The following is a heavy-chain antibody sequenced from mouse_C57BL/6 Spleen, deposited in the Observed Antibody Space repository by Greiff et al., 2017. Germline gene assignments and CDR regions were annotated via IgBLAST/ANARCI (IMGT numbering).Heavy chain of an antibody. Sequence: EVQLQQSGPELVKPGASVKISCKASGYTFTDYYMNWVKQSHGKSLEWIGDINPNNGGTSYNQKFKGKATLTVDKSSSTAYMELRSLTSEDSAVYYCARAYDGFNFDYWGQGTTRTVSS. CDR1: GYTFTDYY. CDR3: ARAYDGFNFDY. CDR2: INPNNGGT. J-gene: IGHJ2*01. D-gene: IGHD2-3*01. V-gene: IGHV1-26*01.